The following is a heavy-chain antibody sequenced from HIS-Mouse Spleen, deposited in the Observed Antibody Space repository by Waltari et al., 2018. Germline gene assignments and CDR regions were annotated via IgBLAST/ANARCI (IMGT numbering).Heavy chain of an antibody. V-gene: IGHV3-53*01. CDR1: GFTVSSNY. D-gene: IGHD6-19*01. Sequence: EVQLVESGGGLIQPGGSLRLSCAASGFTVSSNYMSWVRQDPGKGLEWVSVIYSGGSTYYADSVKGRFTISRDNSKNTLYLQMNSLRAEDTAVYYCARGSIAVAGSFDYWGQGTLVTVSS. CDR3: ARGSIAVAGSFDY. CDR2: IYSGGST. J-gene: IGHJ4*02.